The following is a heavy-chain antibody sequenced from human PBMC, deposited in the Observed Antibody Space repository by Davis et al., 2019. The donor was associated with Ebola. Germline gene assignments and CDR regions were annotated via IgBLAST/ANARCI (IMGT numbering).Heavy chain of an antibody. CDR1: GFTFSGSA. CDR3: VRFDTSGYNTFS. Sequence: PGGSLRPSCAASGFTFSGSAIHWVRQASGKGLEWVGHIGSKADSYATAYAASVKGRITFSRDDSKSMAYLQMNSLKTEDTAVYYCVRFDTSGYNTFSWGQGTPVTVSS. J-gene: IGHJ5*02. CDR2: IGSKADSYAT. V-gene: IGHV3-73*01. D-gene: IGHD3-22*01.